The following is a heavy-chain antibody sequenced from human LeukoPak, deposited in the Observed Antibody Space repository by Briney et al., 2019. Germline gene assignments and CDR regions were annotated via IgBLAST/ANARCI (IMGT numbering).Heavy chain of an antibody. J-gene: IGHJ4*02. D-gene: IGHD6-19*01. CDR3: AKDSGWYALSYFDY. V-gene: IGHV3-23*01. CDR2: ISGSGGST. CDR1: GFTFSNAW. Sequence: PGGSLRLSCAASGFTFSNAWMSWVRQAPGKGLEWVSAISGSGGSTYYADSVKGRFTISRDNSKNTLYLQMNSLRAEDTAVYYCAKDSGWYALSYFDYWGQGTLVTVSS.